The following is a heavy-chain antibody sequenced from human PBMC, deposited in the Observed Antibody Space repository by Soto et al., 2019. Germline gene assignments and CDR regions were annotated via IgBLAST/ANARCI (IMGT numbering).Heavy chain of an antibody. J-gene: IGHJ4*02. V-gene: IGHV1-69*01. CDR1: GDTLNNYA. D-gene: IGHD5-12*01. Sequence: QVQLVQSGAEVKKPGSSVKVSCKASGDTLNNYAINWMRQAPGQGLEWMGGILPIFKTPTYAQKFQGRVTIAADESTSTAYMEVSSLRSDDTAVYFCATLASGGYFFQYWGQGTLVTVSS. CDR2: ILPIFKTP. CDR3: ATLASGGYFFQY.